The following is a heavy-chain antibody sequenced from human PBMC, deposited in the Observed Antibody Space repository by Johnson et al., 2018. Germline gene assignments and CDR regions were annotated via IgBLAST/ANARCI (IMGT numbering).Heavy chain of an antibody. CDR1: GFTFSSYA. V-gene: IGHV3-23*04. CDR3: VRGFRGGKYDYMDV. CDR2: ISGSGGNT. D-gene: IGHD3-16*01. J-gene: IGHJ6*03. Sequence: VQLVESGGGSVQPGRSLRLSCAASGFTFSSYAMSWVRQAPGKGLEWVSAISGSGGNTYYADSVKGRFTISRDNSKNTLYLQMNSLRAEDTAVYYCVRGFRGGKYDYMDVWGKGTTVTVSS.